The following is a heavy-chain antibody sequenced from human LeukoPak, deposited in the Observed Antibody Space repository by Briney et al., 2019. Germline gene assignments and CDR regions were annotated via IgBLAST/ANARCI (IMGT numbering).Heavy chain of an antibody. Sequence: GGSLRLSCAASGFSFSDAWMSWVRQAPGKGLEWVSSISSTSAHIFYADSVKGRFSISRDNAKNSLYLQMNSLRVEDTAVYYCTSRYCTTTNCYSFDNWGHGTLVTVSS. CDR3: TSRYCTTTNCYSFDN. CDR2: ISSTSAHI. V-gene: IGHV3-69-1*01. J-gene: IGHJ3*02. CDR1: GFSFSDAW. D-gene: IGHD2-2*01.